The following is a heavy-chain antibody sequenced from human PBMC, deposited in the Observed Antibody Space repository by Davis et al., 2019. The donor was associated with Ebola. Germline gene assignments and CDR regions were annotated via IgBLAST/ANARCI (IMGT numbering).Heavy chain of an antibody. V-gene: IGHV4-34*01. J-gene: IGHJ4*02. CDR2: INHSGST. CDR1: NGSLSGFF. Sequence: SETLSLTCGVYNGSLSGFFWSWIRQPPGKGLEWIGEINHSGSTNYNPSLKSRVTLSVDTSKNHFSLRLNSVTAADTAVYYCARGYSGNPIAYWGQGTLVTVSS. CDR3: ARGYSGNPIAY. D-gene: IGHD4-23*01.